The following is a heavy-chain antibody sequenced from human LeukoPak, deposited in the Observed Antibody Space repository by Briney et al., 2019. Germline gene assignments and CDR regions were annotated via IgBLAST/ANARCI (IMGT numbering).Heavy chain of an antibody. CDR1: GFTFSSYG. D-gene: IGHD4-17*01. Sequence: GGSLRLSCAASGFTFSSYGMHWVRQAPGKGLEWVAVISYDGSNKYYADSVKGRFTISRDNSKNTLYLQMNSLRAEDTAVYYCAKSGHDYGDYGHPTPIDYWGQGTLVTVSS. V-gene: IGHV3-30*18. J-gene: IGHJ4*02. CDR2: ISYDGSNK. CDR3: AKSGHDYGDYGHPTPIDY.